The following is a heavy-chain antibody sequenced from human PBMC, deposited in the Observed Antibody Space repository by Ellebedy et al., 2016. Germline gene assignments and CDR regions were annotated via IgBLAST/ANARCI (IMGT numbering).Heavy chain of an antibody. CDR1: GFTFSAYG. CDR2: ISNGGSI. Sequence: GESLKISXAASGFTFSAYGMNWVRQAPGKGLEWVSMISNGGSIYHADSLKGRFTSSRDNARSSLYLQMNSLRAEDTAVYFCAKEDGGHSQIDYWGQGTPVIIAS. D-gene: IGHD4-23*01. V-gene: IGHV3-69-1*01. CDR3: AKEDGGHSQIDY. J-gene: IGHJ4*02.